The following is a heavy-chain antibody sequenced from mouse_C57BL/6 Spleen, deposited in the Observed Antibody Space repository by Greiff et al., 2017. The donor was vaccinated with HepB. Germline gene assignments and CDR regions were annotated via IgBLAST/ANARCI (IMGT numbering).Heavy chain of an antibody. Sequence: QVQLQQPGAELVQPGASVKLSCTASGYTFTSYWMHWVKQRPGRGLEWIGSIDPNSGGTKYNEKFKSKATLTVDKPSSTAYMPLSSLTSEDSAVYYCAREDDGNYYDWGQGTTLTVSA. CDR2: IDPNSGGT. J-gene: IGHJ2*01. D-gene: IGHD2-1*01. V-gene: IGHV1-72*01. CDR1: GYTFTSYW. CDR3: AREDDGNYYD.